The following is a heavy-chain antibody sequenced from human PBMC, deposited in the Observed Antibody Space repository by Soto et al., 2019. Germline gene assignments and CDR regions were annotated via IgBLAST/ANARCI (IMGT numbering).Heavy chain of an antibody. CDR1: GGTFSSYA. CDR3: ATPKVRIAAAGTFDY. D-gene: IGHD6-13*01. V-gene: IGHV1-69*01. CDR2: IIPIFGTA. J-gene: IGHJ4*02. Sequence: QVQLVQSGAEVKKPGSSVKVSCKASGGTFSSYAISWVRQAPGQGLEWMGGIIPIFGTANYAQKFQGRVTSTSDESTSPAYMELSSLRSEDTAVYYCATPKVRIAAAGTFDYWGQGTLVTVSS.